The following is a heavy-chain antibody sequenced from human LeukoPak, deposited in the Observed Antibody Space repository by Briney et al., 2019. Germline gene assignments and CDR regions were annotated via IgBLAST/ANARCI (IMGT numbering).Heavy chain of an antibody. J-gene: IGHJ4*02. CDR2: ISGSGGST. CDR3: AKPRYYDSSGYYNFDY. D-gene: IGHD3-22*01. Sequence: GGSLRLSCAASGFTFSSYAMSWVRQAPGKGLEWGSAISGSGGSTYYADSVKGRFTISRDNSKNTLYLQMNSLRAEDTAVYYCAKPRYYDSSGYYNFDYWGQGTLVTVSS. CDR1: GFTFSSYA. V-gene: IGHV3-23*01.